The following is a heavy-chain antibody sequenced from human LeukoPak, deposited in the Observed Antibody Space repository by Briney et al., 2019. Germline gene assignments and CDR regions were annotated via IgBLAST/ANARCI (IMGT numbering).Heavy chain of an antibody. D-gene: IGHD1-26*01. V-gene: IGHV3-21*01. CDR1: GFTFSSYT. CDR2: ISTMSSYI. CDR3: ARMGSGSYLDY. J-gene: IGHJ4*02. Sequence: PGGSLRLSCAASGFTFSSYTMNWVRQAPGKGLEWVSSISTMSSYIYYADPVKGRFTISRDNAKNSLFLQMNSLRAEDTAVYYCARMGSGSYLDYWGQGTLVTVSS.